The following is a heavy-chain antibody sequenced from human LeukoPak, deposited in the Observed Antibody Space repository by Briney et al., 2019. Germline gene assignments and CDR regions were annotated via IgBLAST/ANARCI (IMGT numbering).Heavy chain of an antibody. CDR3: ATGYSSTWYYFDY. D-gene: IGHD6-13*01. V-gene: IGHV4-59*07. J-gene: IGHJ4*02. Sequence: SDTLSLTCTVSGDSISSYYWSWIRQPPGKGLEWIGYIYHSGSTNYNPSLTSRVTISADTSKDQFSLKLASVTAADTAVYYCATGYSSTWYYFDYWGQGTLVTVSS. CDR2: IYHSGST. CDR1: GDSISSYY.